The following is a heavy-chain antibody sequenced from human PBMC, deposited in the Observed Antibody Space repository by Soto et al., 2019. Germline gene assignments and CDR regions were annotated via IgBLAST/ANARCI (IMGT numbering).Heavy chain of an antibody. V-gene: IGHV3-33*01. D-gene: IGHD2-2*01. CDR1: GFTFSSYG. J-gene: IGHJ6*02. CDR3: ARGDPAAMPGAYYYYGMDV. CDR2: IWYDGSNK. Sequence: GGSLRLSCAASGFTFSSYGMHWVRQAPGKGLEWVAVIWYDGSNKYYADSVKGRFTISRDNSKNTLYLQMNSLRAEDTAGYYCARGDPAAMPGAYYYYGMDVWGQGTTVTVSS.